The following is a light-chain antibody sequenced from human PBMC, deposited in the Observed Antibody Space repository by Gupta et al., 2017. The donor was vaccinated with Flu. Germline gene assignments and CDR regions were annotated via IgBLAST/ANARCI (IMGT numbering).Light chain of an antibody. Sequence: QSVLTQPPSASAPPGQAVIISCTGSSSNIGNNPVNCYHQLPGTAPNLLIFADSRRPSAVPDRFSGSKYVTSAAVAIIGLQAEDEADYYCAAWDASRNVFVFGTGTKGTVL. CDR1: SSNIGNNP. CDR3: AAWDASRNVFV. V-gene: IGLV1-44*01. J-gene: IGLJ1*01. CDR2: ADS.